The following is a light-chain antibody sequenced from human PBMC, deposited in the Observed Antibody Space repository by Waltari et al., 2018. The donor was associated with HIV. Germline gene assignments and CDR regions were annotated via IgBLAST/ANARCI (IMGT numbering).Light chain of an antibody. V-gene: IGLV5-45*01. CDR3: VIWHNSAWV. J-gene: IGLJ2*01. CDR2: YKSDSDK. CDR1: SGIAVSSYR. Sequence: QAVLPQPASLSASPGASASLTCTLRSGIAVSSYRIHWYHQKPGSPPQYLLRYKSDSDKQQGSGVPSRFSGSKDASANAGILLISGLQSGDEADYYCVIWHNSAWVFGGGTKLTVL.